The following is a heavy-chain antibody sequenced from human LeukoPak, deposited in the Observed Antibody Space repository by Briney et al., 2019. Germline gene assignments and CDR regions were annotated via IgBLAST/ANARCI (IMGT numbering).Heavy chain of an antibody. CDR3: AREVWFGESPLGMDV. Sequence: GRSLRLSCAASGFTFSSYGMHWVRQAPGKGLEWGAVIWYDGSNKYYADSVKGRFTISRDNSKNTLYLQMNSLRAEDTAVYYCAREVWFGESPLGMDVWGQGTTVTASS. D-gene: IGHD3-10*01. J-gene: IGHJ6*02. CDR2: IWYDGSNK. V-gene: IGHV3-33*01. CDR1: GFTFSSYG.